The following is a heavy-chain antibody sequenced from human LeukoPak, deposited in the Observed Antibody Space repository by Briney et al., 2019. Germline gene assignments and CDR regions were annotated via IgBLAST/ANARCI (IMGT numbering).Heavy chain of an antibody. CDR2: ISGSGGST. CDR1: GFTFSSYA. Sequence: PGGSLRLSCAASGFTFSSYAMSWVRQAPGKGLEWVSAISGSGGSTYYADSVKGRFTISRDNSKNTLYLQMNSLRAEDTAVYYCATAPTSSSSWYPFDYWGQGTLVTVSS. V-gene: IGHV3-23*01. CDR3: ATAPTSSSSWYPFDY. J-gene: IGHJ4*02. D-gene: IGHD6-13*01.